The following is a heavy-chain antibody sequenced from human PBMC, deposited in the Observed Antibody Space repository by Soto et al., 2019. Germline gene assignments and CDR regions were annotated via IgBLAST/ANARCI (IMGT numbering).Heavy chain of an antibody. V-gene: IGHV1-69*12. CDR1: GGTFSSYA. CDR3: ASVAAKYYYYGMDV. J-gene: IGHJ6*02. Sequence: QVQLVQSGAEVKKPGSSVKVSCKASGGTFSSYAINWVRQAPGQGLEWMGGIIPIFGTADYAQKFQGRVTITADESTTTAYMQLSSLRSEETAVYYCASVAAKYYYYGMDVWGQGTTVTVSS. CDR2: IIPIFGTA. D-gene: IGHD1-26*01.